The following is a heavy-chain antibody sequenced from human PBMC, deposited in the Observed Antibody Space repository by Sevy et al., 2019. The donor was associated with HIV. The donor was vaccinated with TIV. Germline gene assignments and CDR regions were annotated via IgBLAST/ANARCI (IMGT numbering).Heavy chain of an antibody. CDR3: ARDQYSSSPPYYYGMDV. Sequence: ASVKVSCKASGYTFTGYYMHWVRQAPGQGLEWMGRINPNSGGTNYAQKFQGRVTMTRDTSISTAYMELSRLRSDDTAVYYCARDQYSSSPPYYYGMDVWGQGTTVTVSS. D-gene: IGHD6-6*01. J-gene: IGHJ6*02. CDR2: INPNSGGT. V-gene: IGHV1-2*06. CDR1: GYTFTGYY.